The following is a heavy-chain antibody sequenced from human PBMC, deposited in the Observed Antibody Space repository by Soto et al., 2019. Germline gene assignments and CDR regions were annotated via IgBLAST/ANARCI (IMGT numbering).Heavy chain of an antibody. Sequence: PSETLSLTCTVSGGSISSGDYYWSWIRQPPGKGLEWIGYIYYSGSTYYNPSLKSRVTISVDTSKNQFSLKLNSVTAADTAVYYCARDVLVPAAMGYGMDVWGQGTTVTV. CDR2: IYYSGST. CDR3: ARDVLVPAAMGYGMDV. CDR1: GGSISSGDYY. J-gene: IGHJ6*02. V-gene: IGHV4-30-4*01. D-gene: IGHD2-2*01.